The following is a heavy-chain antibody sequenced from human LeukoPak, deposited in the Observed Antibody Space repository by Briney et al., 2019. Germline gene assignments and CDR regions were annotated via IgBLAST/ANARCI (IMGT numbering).Heavy chain of an antibody. CDR2: INPNSGGT. Sequence: GASVKVSCKAFGYTFTGYYMHWVRQAPGQGLEWMGWINPNSGGTNYAQKFQGRVTMTRDTSISTAYMELSRLRSDDTAVYYCARDDIAVAGPGDYWGQGTLVTVSS. J-gene: IGHJ4*02. V-gene: IGHV1-2*02. D-gene: IGHD6-19*01. CDR1: GYTFTGYY. CDR3: ARDDIAVAGPGDY.